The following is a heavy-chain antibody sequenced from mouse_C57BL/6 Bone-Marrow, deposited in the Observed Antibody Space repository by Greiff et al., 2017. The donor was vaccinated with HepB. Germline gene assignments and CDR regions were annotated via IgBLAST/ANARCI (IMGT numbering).Heavy chain of an antibody. J-gene: IGHJ3*01. Sequence: QVQLKQSGAELARPGASVKLSCKASGYTFTSYGISWVKQRTGQGLEWIGEIYPRSGNTYYNEKFKGKATLTADKSSSTAYMELSSLTSEDSAVYVCARWLFYYDGRGFAYWGQGTLVTVSA. CDR2: IYPRSGNT. V-gene: IGHV1-81*01. D-gene: IGHD1-1*01. CDR1: GYTFTSYG. CDR3: ARWLFYYDGRGFAY.